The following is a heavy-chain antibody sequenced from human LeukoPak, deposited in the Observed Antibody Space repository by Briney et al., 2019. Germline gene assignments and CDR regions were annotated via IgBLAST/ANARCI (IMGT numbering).Heavy chain of an antibody. J-gene: IGHJ4*02. V-gene: IGHV1-2*02. CDR2: INPNSGGT. Sequence: GASVKVSCKASGYTFTGYYVHWVRQAPGQGLEWMGWINPNSGGTNYAQKFQGRVTMTRDTSISTAYMELSRLRSDDTAVYYCAVLDSSGYYPFDYWGQGTLVTVSS. CDR1: GYTFTGYY. CDR3: AVLDSSGYYPFDY. D-gene: IGHD3-22*01.